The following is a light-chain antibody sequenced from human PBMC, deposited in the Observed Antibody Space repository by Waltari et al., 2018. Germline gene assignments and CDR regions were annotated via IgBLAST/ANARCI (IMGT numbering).Light chain of an antibody. CDR1: SSDVGSYNL. V-gene: IGLV2-23*01. Sequence: QSALTQPASVSGSPGQSITISCTGHSSDVGSYNLVSWYQQPPGKAPKPMIYEGSKRPSGVSNRFSGSKSGNTASLTISGLQAEDEADYFCSSYAGSSTLYVFGTGTKVTVL. J-gene: IGLJ1*01. CDR2: EGS. CDR3: SSYAGSSTLYV.